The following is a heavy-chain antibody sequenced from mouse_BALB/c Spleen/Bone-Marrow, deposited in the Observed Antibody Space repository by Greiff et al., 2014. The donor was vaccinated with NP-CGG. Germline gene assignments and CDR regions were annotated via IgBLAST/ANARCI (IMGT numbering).Heavy chain of an antibody. D-gene: IGHD1-2*01. Sequence: EVQLVESGGGLVQPGGSLRLSCATSGFTFTAYYMSWVRQPPGKALAWLGFIRNKANGYTTEYSASVKGRFTISRDNSQSILYLQMNTLSTEDSATYYCARDRTTATLYWYFDVWGAGTTVTVSS. CDR1: GFTFTAYY. CDR3: ARDRTTATLYWYFDV. J-gene: IGHJ1*01. CDR2: IRNKANGYTT. V-gene: IGHV7-3*02.